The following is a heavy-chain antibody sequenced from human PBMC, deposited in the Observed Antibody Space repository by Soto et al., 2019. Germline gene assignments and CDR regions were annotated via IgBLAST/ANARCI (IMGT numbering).Heavy chain of an antibody. Sequence: LSLTCAVSGGSISSSNWWSWVRQPPGKGLEWIGEIYHSGSTNYNPSLKSRVTISVDKSKNQFSLKLSSVTAADTAVYYCARAAMGGSSWPFDYWGQGTLVTVSS. CDR3: ARAAMGGSSWPFDY. J-gene: IGHJ4*02. CDR1: GGSISSSNW. D-gene: IGHD6-13*01. CDR2: IYHSGST. V-gene: IGHV4-4*02.